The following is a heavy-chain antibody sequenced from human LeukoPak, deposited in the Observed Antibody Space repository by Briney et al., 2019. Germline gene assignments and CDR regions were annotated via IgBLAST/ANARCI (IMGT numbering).Heavy chain of an antibody. CDR3: ARRMGSGSYSRTYYFDY. D-gene: IGHD1-26*01. J-gene: IGHJ4*02. CDR1: GYTFTGYY. Sequence: ASVKVSCKASGYTFTGYYMHWVRQAPGQGLEWMGWINPNSGGTNYAQKFQGRVTMTRDTSISTAYMELSRLRSDDTAVYYCARRMGSGSYSRTYYFDYWGQGTLVTVSS. CDR2: INPNSGGT. V-gene: IGHV1-2*02.